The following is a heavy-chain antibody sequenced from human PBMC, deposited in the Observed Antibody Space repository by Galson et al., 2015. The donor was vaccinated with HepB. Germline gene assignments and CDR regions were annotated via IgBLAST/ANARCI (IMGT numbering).Heavy chain of an antibody. CDR2: ISSSSSYI. J-gene: IGHJ4*02. CDR3: ASRRYSGYDRPFDY. Sequence: SLRLSCAASGFTFSSYSMNWVRQAPGKGLEWVSSISSSSSYIYYADSVKGRFTISRDNAKNSLYLQMNSLRAEDTAVYYCASRRYSGYDRPFDYWGQGTLVTVSS. D-gene: IGHD5-12*01. CDR1: GFTFSSYS. V-gene: IGHV3-21*01.